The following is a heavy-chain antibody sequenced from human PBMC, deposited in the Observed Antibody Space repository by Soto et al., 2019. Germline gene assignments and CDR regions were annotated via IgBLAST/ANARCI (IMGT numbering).Heavy chain of an antibody. CDR2: MNPNSGNT. D-gene: IGHD3-22*01. J-gene: IGHJ6*02. Sequence: ASVKVSCKASGYTFTSYDINWVRQATGQGLEWMGWMNPNSGNTGYAQKFQGRVTITADKSTSTAYMELSSLRSEDTAVYYCAIEGHYYDSSGPHGDVWGQGTTVTVSS. CDR1: GYTFTSYD. V-gene: IGHV1-8*01. CDR3: AIEGHYYDSSGPHGDV.